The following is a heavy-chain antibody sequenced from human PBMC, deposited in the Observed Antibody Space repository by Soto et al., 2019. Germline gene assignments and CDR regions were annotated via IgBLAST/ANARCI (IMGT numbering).Heavy chain of an antibody. V-gene: IGHV3-23*01. Sequence: GGSLRLSCVDSEVTFASYDMDWVRQAPGKGLEWVSLITSGGGGANYADSVKGRFTISRDNSKNTLYLQMNSLRAEDTAIYHRVKEGRDWNSRGSFDLWGRGTMVTVSS. CDR3: VKEGRDWNSRGSFDL. CDR1: EVTFASYD. D-gene: IGHD1-1*01. CDR2: ITSGGGGA. J-gene: IGHJ3*01.